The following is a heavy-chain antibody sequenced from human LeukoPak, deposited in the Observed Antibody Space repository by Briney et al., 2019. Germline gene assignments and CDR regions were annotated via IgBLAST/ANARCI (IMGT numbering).Heavy chain of an antibody. CDR1: GGSFSGYY. D-gene: IGHD5-18*01. V-gene: IGHV4-34*01. J-gene: IGHJ6*02. CDR3: ARGGTIQLWLRTYYYYGMDV. Sequence: SETLSLTCAVYGGSFSGYYWSWIRQPPGKGLEWIGEINHSGSTNYNPSLKSRVTISVDTSKNQFSLKLSSVTAADTAVYYCARGGTIQLWLRTYYYYGMDVWGQGTPVTVSS. CDR2: INHSGST.